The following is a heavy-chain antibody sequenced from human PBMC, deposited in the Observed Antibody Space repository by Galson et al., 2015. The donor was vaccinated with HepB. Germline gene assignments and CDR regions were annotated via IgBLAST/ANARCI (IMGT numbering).Heavy chain of an antibody. CDR1: GDSVSSNSAT. V-gene: IGHV6-1*01. J-gene: IGHJ4*02. D-gene: IGHD1-26*01. Sequence: CAISGDSVSSNSATWNWIRQSPSRGLEWLGRTYYRFKWYNDYAISVRGRITINPDTSKNRFSLQLNSVAPEDMAVYYCVRGNSGIYSETKQGDYFDFWGQGALVTVSS. CDR2: TYYRFKWYN. CDR3: VRGNSGIYSETKQGDYFDF.